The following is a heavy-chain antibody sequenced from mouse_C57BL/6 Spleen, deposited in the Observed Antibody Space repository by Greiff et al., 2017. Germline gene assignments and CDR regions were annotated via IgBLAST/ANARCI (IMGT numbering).Heavy chain of an antibody. J-gene: IGHJ4*01. D-gene: IGHD1-1*01. CDR2: INPNYGTT. Sequence: VQLKESGPELVKPGASVKISCKASGYSFTDYNMNWVKQSNGKSLEWIGVINPNYGTTSYNQKFKGKATLTVDQSSSTAYMQLNSLTSEDSAVYYCARGGITTVVASYYAIDYWGQGTSVTVSS. CDR3: ARGGITTVVASYYAIDY. CDR1: GYSFTDYN. V-gene: IGHV1-39*01.